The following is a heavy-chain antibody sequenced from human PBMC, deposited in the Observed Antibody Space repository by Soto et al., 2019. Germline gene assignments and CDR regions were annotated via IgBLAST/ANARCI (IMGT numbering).Heavy chain of an antibody. V-gene: IGHV4-61*01. Sequence: PSETLSLTCTVSGGSVSSGSYYWSWIRQPPGKGLEWIGYIYYSGSTNYNPSLKSRVTISVDTSKNQFSLKLSSVTAADTAVYIFARGIEGWYQGRYYYGMDVWGQGTTVTVSS. CDR2: IYYSGST. J-gene: IGHJ6*02. D-gene: IGHD6-19*01. CDR3: ARGIEGWYQGRYYYGMDV. CDR1: GGSVSSGSYY.